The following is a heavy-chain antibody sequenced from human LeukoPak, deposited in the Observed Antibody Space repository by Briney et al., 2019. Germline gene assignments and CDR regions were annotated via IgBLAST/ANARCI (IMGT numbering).Heavy chain of an antibody. CDR1: GYSFTNYW. CDR2: IYPDDSDT. V-gene: IGHV5-51*01. Sequence: GESLKISCEGSGYSFTNYWIGWVRQMPGKGLEWMGIIYPDDSDTRYSPSFQGQVTISADKSIGTAYLLWSSLKASDTAMYYCAIGGDSSTSCYRCFNYWGQGTLVTVSS. J-gene: IGHJ4*02. D-gene: IGHD2-2*01. CDR3: AIGGDSSTSCYRCFNY.